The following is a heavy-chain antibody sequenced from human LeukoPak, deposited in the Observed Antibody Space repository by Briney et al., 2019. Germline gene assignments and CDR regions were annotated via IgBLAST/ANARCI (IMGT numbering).Heavy chain of an antibody. J-gene: IGHJ3*02. Sequence: ASVKVSCRASGYAFTGYYMHWVRQAPGQGLEWMGWINPNSGGTNYAQKFQGRVTMTRDTSISTAYMELSRLRSDDTAVYYCARAELSVAFDIWGQGTMVTVSS. D-gene: IGHD1-26*01. CDR3: ARAELSVAFDI. CDR2: INPNSGGT. V-gene: IGHV1-2*02. CDR1: GYAFTGYY.